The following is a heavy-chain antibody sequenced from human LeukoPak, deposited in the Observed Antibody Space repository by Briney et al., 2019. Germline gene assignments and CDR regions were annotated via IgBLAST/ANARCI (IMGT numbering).Heavy chain of an antibody. CDR2: ISSSSSTI. J-gene: IGHJ4*02. D-gene: IGHD3-10*01. CDR3: ARDRWFGELLTSDY. V-gene: IGHV3-48*04. CDR1: GFTFSSYS. Sequence: GGSLRLSCAASGFTFSSYSMNWVRQAPGKGLEWVSSISSSSSTIYYADSVKGRFTISRDNAKNSLYLQMNSLRAEDTAVYYCARDRWFGELLTSDYWGQGTLVTVSS.